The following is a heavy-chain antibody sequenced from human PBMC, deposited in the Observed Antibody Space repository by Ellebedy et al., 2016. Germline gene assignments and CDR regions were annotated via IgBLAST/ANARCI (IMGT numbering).Heavy chain of an antibody. D-gene: IGHD3-10*01. J-gene: IGHJ6*02. V-gene: IGHV4-34*01. CDR1: GFTFSSYT. CDR3: ARVGVTMVRGVTYYYYYGMDV. Sequence: ESLKISCAASGFTFSSYTMSWIRQPPGKGLEWIGEINQSGSTNYNPSLKSRLTISVDPSKNQFSLKLSSVTAADTAVYYCARVGVTMVRGVTYYYYYGMDVWGQGTTVTVSS. CDR2: INQSGST.